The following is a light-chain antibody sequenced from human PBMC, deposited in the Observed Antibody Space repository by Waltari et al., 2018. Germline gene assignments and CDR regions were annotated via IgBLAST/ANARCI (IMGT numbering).Light chain of an antibody. V-gene: IGKV2-40*01. CDR1: QSLLDSEDGNTY. Sequence: DIVMTQTPLSLPVTLGEPAPISCRSSQSLLDSEDGNTYLEWYLQKPGQSPQLLIYEVSNRASGVPDRFSGSGSDTDFTLKISRVEAEDVGVYYCMQALEFPLTFGGGTKVEIK. CDR2: EVS. J-gene: IGKJ4*01. CDR3: MQALEFPLT.